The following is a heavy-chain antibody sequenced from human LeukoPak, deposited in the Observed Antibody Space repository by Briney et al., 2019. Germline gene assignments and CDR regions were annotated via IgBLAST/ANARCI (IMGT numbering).Heavy chain of an antibody. CDR3: ARGSYYDFWSGYPYRGGLDC. D-gene: IGHD3-3*01. V-gene: IGHV3-64*01. Sequence: PGGSLRLSCAASGFTFSSYAMHWVRQAPGKGLEYVSAISSNGGGTYYANSVKGRFTISRHNSKNTLYLQMGSLRAEDMAVYYCARGSYYDFWSGYPYRGGLDCWGQGTLVTVSS. CDR2: ISSNGGGT. CDR1: GFTFSSYA. J-gene: IGHJ4*02.